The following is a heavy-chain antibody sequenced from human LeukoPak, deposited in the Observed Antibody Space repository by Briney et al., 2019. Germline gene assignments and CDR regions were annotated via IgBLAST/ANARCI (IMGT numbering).Heavy chain of an antibody. D-gene: IGHD1-26*01. J-gene: IGHJ4*02. V-gene: IGHV3-9*01. CDR1: GFTFDDYA. CDR2: ISWNSGSI. Sequence: PGRSLRLSCAASGFTFDDYAMHWVRQAPGKGLEWVSGISWNSGSIGYADSVKGRFTISRDNAKNSLYLQMNSLRSDDTAVYYCARVLSYEADYWGQGTLVTVSS. CDR3: ARVLSYEADY.